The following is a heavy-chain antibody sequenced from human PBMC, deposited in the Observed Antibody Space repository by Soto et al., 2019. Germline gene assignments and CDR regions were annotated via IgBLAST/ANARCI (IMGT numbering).Heavy chain of an antibody. CDR3: ASGGATESSDYYYGMDV. J-gene: IGHJ6*02. Sequence: PGESLKISCKGSGYSFTSYWIGWVRQMPGKGLEWMGIIYPGDSDTRYSPSFQGQVTISADKSISTAYLQWSSLKASDTAMYYCASGGATESSDYYYGMDVWDQGTTVTVSS. D-gene: IGHD1-26*01. CDR1: GYSFTSYW. CDR2: IYPGDSDT. V-gene: IGHV5-51*01.